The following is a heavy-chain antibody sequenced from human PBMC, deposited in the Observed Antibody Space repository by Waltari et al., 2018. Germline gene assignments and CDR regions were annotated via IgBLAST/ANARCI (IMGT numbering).Heavy chain of an antibody. D-gene: IGHD3-3*01. CDR1: GASVKSYY. Sequence: QVQLQESGPGLEKPSETLSLTCTVSGASVKSYYWSWIRQPPGKGLEWIGYIYYSGSTNYNPSLKSRVTISVDTSKNQVSLKLSSVTAADTAVYYCASSLFLGSAFDYWGQGTLVTVSS. J-gene: IGHJ4*02. CDR3: ASSLFLGSAFDY. V-gene: IGHV4-59*02. CDR2: IYYSGST.